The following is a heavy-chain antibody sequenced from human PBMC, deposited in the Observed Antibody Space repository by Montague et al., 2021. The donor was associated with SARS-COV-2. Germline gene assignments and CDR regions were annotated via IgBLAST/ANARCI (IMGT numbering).Heavy chain of an antibody. J-gene: IGHJ4*02. CDR2: IYSSGNA. D-gene: IGHD6-13*01. CDR3: ARGDHSQSASWYFFDT. Sequence: SETLSLTCTVSGGSINYYYWHWLRQSAAKGLEWIGRIYSSGNANYSPSLKSRVTMSVDTSQNQFSLKLNSLTAADTAVYYCARGDHSQSASWYFFDTWGQGALVTVSS. CDR1: GGSINYYY. V-gene: IGHV4-4*07.